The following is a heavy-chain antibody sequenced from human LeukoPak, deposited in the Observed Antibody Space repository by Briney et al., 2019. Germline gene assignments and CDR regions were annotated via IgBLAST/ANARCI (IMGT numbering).Heavy chain of an antibody. CDR3: AKGQRFYGEYYFDY. V-gene: IGHV1-3*01. CDR2: INAGNGNT. D-gene: IGHD4-17*01. Sequence: ASVKVSCKASGYTFTSYAMHWVRQAPGQRLEWMGWINAGNGNTKYSQEFQGRVTITRDTSTTTAYMELRSLRSDDTAVYYCAKGQRFYGEYYFDYWGQGTLVTVSS. CDR1: GYTFTSYA. J-gene: IGHJ4*02.